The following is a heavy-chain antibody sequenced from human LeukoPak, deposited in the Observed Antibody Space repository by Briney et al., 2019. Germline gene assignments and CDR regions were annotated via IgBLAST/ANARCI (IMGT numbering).Heavy chain of an antibody. CDR2: ISSSSSTI. J-gene: IGHJ6*02. V-gene: IGHV3-48*04. CDR1: GFTFSTYS. Sequence: PGGSLRLSCAVSGFTFSTYSMNWVRQAPGKGLEWVSYISSSSSTIYYADSVKGRFTISRDNAKNSLYLQMNSLRAEDTAVYYCVREGEYFDSLTGYSKYYGMDVWGQGTTVTVSS. CDR3: VREGEYFDSLTGYSKYYGMDV. D-gene: IGHD3-9*01.